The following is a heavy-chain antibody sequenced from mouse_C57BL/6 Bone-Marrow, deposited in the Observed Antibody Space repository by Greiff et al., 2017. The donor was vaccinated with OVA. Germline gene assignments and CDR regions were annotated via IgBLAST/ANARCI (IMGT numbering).Heavy chain of an antibody. CDR2: ISDGGSYT. V-gene: IGHV5-4*03. D-gene: IGHD2-4*01. Sequence: DVMLVESGGGLVKPGGSLKLSCAASGFTFSSYAMSWVRQTPEKRLEWVATISDGGSYTYYPDNVKGRFTISRDNAKNNLYLQMSHLKSEDTAMYYCARGYDYGSWFAYWGQGTLVTVSA. J-gene: IGHJ3*01. CDR1: GFTFSSYA. CDR3: ARGYDYGSWFAY.